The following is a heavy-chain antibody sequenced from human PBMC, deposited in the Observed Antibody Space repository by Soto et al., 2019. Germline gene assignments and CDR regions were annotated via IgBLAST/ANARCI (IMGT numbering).Heavy chain of an antibody. J-gene: IGHJ4*02. Sequence: QVHLVQSGAEVKRPGDSVKVSCQASGYTFTDYHIHWVRQAPGQGLEWMGRIIPRSGEVYYSPKFQGRVTLTSDTSISTAYMELTTLKFDDSAVYYCARVPILGPTGDFDYWGQGTLATVSS. D-gene: IGHD1-26*01. CDR3: ARVPILGPTGDFDY. CDR2: IIPRSGEV. CDR1: GYTFTDYH. V-gene: IGHV1-2*02.